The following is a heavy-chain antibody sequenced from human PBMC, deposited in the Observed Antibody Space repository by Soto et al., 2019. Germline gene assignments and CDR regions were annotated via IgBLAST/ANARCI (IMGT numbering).Heavy chain of an antibody. J-gene: IGHJ2*01. CDR1: GGSISINGYS. CDR2: IYHSGST. V-gene: IGHV4-30-2*06. Sequence: QLQLQESGSGLVKPSQTLSLTCAVSGGSISINGYSWSWIRQSPGKGLEWIGYIYHSGSTYYNPSLKSRVTISVDMSKNQFSLKRSSVTAADTAVYYWARSRRVLSDAYWHFDLWGRGTLVTVSS. CDR3: ARSRRVLSDAYWHFDL.